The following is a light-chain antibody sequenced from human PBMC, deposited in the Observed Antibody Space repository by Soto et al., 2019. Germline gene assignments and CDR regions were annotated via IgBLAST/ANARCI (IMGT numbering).Light chain of an antibody. J-gene: IGKJ4*01. CDR3: QQRFNWPGLT. V-gene: IGKV3-11*01. CDR1: QSVNTF. CDR2: DAS. Sequence: EIVLTQSPSPLSLSPGESATLSCRASQSVNTFLAWYQQKPGQAPRLLISDASNRATGIPARFSGSGSGTDVTLPISSLEPEEFAVYYCQQRFNWPGLTFGGGTKVEIK.